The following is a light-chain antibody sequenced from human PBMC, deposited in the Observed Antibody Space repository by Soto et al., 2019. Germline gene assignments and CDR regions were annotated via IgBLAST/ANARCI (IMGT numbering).Light chain of an antibody. CDR2: AAS. CDR3: QKCKVAPFT. V-gene: IGKV1-27*01. CDR1: QGIDNH. Sequence: DIQITQSPSSLSASLGDRVTITCRASQGIDNHLAWYQQKPGKAPKLLIYAASTLHSGVPSRFTGSGSGTDFTLTISSLQPEDAATYYCQKCKVAPFTFGGGTKVDIK. J-gene: IGKJ4*01.